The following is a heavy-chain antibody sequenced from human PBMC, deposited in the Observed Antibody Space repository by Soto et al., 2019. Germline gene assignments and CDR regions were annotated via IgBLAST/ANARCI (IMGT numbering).Heavy chain of an antibody. V-gene: IGHV1-69*02. CDR3: AAPGQRYCSGGSCYSD. Sequence: GASVEVSCKASWGTFSSYTISWVRPAPGQGLEWMGRIIPILGIANYAQKFQGRVTITADKSTSTAYMELSSLRSEDTAVYYCAAPGQRYCSGGSCYSDWGQGTLFTVSS. CDR1: WGTFSSYT. D-gene: IGHD2-15*01. J-gene: IGHJ4*02. CDR2: IIPILGIA.